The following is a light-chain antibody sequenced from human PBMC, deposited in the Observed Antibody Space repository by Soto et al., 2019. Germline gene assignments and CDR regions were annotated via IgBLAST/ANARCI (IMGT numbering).Light chain of an antibody. CDR2: DVS. CDR3: SSYTNWNTRQIV. Sequence: QSALTQPASVSGSPGQSITIACTGTSSDVGGYNYVSWYQHHPGKAPKLMIFDVSNRPSGVSNRFSGSKSGNTASLTISGLQPEDEADYYCSSYTNWNTRQIVFGTGTKLTVL. J-gene: IGLJ1*01. V-gene: IGLV2-14*03. CDR1: SSDVGGYNY.